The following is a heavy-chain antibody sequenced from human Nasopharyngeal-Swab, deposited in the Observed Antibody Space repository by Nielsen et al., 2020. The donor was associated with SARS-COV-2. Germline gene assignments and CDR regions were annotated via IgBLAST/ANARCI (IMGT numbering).Heavy chain of an antibody. V-gene: IGHV4-59*01. Sequence: SETLSLTCTVSGGSISSYYWSWIRQPPGKGLEWIGYIYYSGSTNYNPSLKSRVTISLDTSKNQLSLKLSSVTAADTAVYYCAREGYYDSSGYYNHDAFDIWGQGTMVTVSS. CDR3: AREGYYDSSGYYNHDAFDI. D-gene: IGHD3-22*01. J-gene: IGHJ3*02. CDR2: IYYSGST. CDR1: GGSISSYY.